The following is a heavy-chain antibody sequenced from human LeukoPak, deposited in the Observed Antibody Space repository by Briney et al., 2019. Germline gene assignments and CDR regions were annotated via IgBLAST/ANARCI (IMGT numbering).Heavy chain of an antibody. CDR2: ISGSGDIT. Sequence: VGSLRLSCTASGFTFSDYAMTWVRQAPGKGLEWVSAISGSGDITDYADSVKGRFTISRDNSKITLYLLMNSLRAEDTAVYYCAKAVYYYGSGSHDYWGQGTLVTVSS. V-gene: IGHV3-23*01. J-gene: IGHJ4*02. CDR1: GFTFSDYA. D-gene: IGHD3-10*01. CDR3: AKAVYYYGSGSHDY.